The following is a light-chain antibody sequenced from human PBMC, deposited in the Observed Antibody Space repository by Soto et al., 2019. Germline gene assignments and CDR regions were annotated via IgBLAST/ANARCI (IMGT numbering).Light chain of an antibody. CDR2: DVS. V-gene: IGLV2-14*01. J-gene: IGLJ1*01. CDR3: SSYTTSDTRQIV. CDR1: SSDNGCYIY. Sequence: QSVLTQPASVSGSPGQAITISCTGTSSDNGCYIYFSWYQQHPGKAPKFIIYDVSNRPSGVSNRFSGSKSGNTASLTISGLQAEDEADYYCSSYTTSDTRQIVFGTGTKVTVL.